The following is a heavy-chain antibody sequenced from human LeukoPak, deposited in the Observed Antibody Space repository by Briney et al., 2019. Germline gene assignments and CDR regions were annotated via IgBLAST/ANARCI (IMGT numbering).Heavy chain of an antibody. CDR3: ARAKKRHGYCSSTSCSYYFDY. CDR1: GGSFSGYY. Sequence: PSETLSLTCAVYGGSFSGYYWSWIRQPPGKGLEWIGEINHSGSTNYNPSLKSRVTISVDTSKNQFSLKLSSVTAADTAVYYCARAKKRHGYCSSTSCSYYFDYWGQGTLVTVSS. V-gene: IGHV4-34*01. J-gene: IGHJ4*02. CDR2: INHSGST. D-gene: IGHD2-2*03.